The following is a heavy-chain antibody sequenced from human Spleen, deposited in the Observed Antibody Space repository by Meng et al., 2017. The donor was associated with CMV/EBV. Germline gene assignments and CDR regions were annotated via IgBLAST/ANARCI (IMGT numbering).Heavy chain of an antibody. Sequence: ASVKVSCKASGYTFRGYYVHWVRQAPGQGLEWMGYINPNSGGTVYAQKFQGRVTMTWDTSISTAYMDLSRLRSGDTAVYYCATISSSWSTAVDVWGQGALVTVSS. CDR2: INPNSGGT. V-gene: IGHV1-2*02. J-gene: IGHJ4*02. D-gene: IGHD3-3*01. CDR3: ATISSSWSTAVDV. CDR1: GYTFRGYY.